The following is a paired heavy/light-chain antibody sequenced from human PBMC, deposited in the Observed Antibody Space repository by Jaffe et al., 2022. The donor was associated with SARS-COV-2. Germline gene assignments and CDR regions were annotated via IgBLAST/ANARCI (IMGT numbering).Heavy chain of an antibody. CDR1: GFTFGSYA. J-gene: IGHJ4*02. Sequence: EVQLLESGGGLVQPGGSLRLSCAASGFTFGSYALSWVRQAPGKGLEWVSVVSGSGARIHYADSVKGRFTISRDNSKNTLYLEMKSLRAEDTAVYYCAKARSEVVAAAYNYWGQGTLVTVSS. CDR3: AKARSEVVAAAYNY. CDR2: VSGSGARI. D-gene: IGHD2-15*01. V-gene: IGHV3-23*01.
Light chain of an antibody. CDR1: QGISNY. Sequence: DIQMTQSPSSLSASVGDRVTITCRASQGISNYLAWYQQKPGKVPDLLIYGASTLQSGVPSRFSGSGSGTDFTLTISSLQPEDVATYYCQKYNSAPLAFGPGTKVDFK. CDR3: QKYNSAPLA. J-gene: IGKJ3*01. CDR2: GAS. V-gene: IGKV1-27*01.